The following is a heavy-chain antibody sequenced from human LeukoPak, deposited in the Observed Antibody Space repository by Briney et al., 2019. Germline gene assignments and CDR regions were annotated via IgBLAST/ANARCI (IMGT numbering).Heavy chain of an antibody. V-gene: IGHV4-59*08. Sequence: PSETLSLTCTVSGGSITGYYWSWIRQPPGKGLEWIGYVFYSGTTLYNPSVKSRVTMSVDTSKTQFSLKLTSVTAADTAVYYCARSTGYDAFDIWGQGTMVTVSS. CDR1: GGSITGYY. CDR3: ARSTGYDAFDI. J-gene: IGHJ3*02. D-gene: IGHD3-9*01. CDR2: VFYSGTT.